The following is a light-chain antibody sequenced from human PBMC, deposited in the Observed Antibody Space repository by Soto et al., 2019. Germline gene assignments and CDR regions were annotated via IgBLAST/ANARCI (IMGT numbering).Light chain of an antibody. Sequence: EIVMTQPPATLSLSPGERATLSCRASQSVSSSYLSWYQQKPGQAPRLLIYGASTRATGIPARFSGSGSGTEFTLTISSLQPEDFAVYYCQQDYNLTGTFGQGTKVEIK. CDR1: QSVSSSY. J-gene: IGKJ1*01. V-gene: IGKV3D-7*01. CDR3: QQDYNLTGT. CDR2: GAS.